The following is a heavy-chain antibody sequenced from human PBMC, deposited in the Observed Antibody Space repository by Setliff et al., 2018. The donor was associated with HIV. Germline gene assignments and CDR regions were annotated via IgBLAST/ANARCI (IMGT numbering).Heavy chain of an antibody. D-gene: IGHD3-16*01. J-gene: IGHJ6*03. Sequence: RLSCEVSGFTFSSHAMSWVRQAPGKGLEWVSSISGSESGISYADPVKGRFTISRDNFKNTLYLQMNSLRVEDTAVYYCAKGFYGNNYYYFYYMDVWGKGTTVTVSS. V-gene: IGHV3-23*01. CDR2: ISGSESGI. CDR3: AKGFYGNNYYYFYYMDV. CDR1: GFTFSSHA.